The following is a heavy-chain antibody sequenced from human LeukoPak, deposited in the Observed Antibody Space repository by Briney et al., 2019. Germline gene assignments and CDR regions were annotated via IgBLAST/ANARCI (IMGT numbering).Heavy chain of an antibody. CDR3: ARAYVWGRYRYAGFDY. Sequence: SETLSLTCTVSGGSISSYYWSWIRQPAGKGLEWVGRIYTSGSTNYNPSLKSRVTMSVDTSKNQFSLKLSSVTAADTGVYYCARAYVWGRYRYAGFDYWGQRTLVTVSS. V-gene: IGHV4-4*07. D-gene: IGHD3-16*02. CDR2: IYTSGST. CDR1: GGSISSYY. J-gene: IGHJ4*02.